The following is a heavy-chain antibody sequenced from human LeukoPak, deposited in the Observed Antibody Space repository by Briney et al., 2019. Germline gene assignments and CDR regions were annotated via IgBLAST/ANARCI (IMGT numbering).Heavy chain of an antibody. V-gene: IGHV3-48*03. D-gene: IGHD3-16*01. CDR1: GFTFSSYE. Sequence: GGSLRLSCAASGFTFSSYELYWVRQAPGKGLEWISYISSSSTIIKHADSVRGRFTISRDDARESLYLQMSSLRADDTAIYYCGASRQYVGAFDIWGQGTLVTVSS. CDR2: ISSSSTII. J-gene: IGHJ3*02. CDR3: GASRQYVGAFDI.